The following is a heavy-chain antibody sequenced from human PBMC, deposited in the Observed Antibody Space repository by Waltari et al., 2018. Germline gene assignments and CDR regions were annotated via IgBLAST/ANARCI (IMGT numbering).Heavy chain of an antibody. CDR2: IFSNDEK. V-gene: IGHV2-26*01. Sequence: QVTLKESGPVLVKPTETLTLTCTVSGFSLSNARMGVRWIRQPPGKALEWLAHIFSNDEKSYSTSLKSRLTISKDTSKSQVVLTMTNMDPVDTATYYCARIRRYCSSTSCYSTLNWFDPWGQGTLVTVSS. J-gene: IGHJ5*02. D-gene: IGHD2-2*01. CDR3: ARIRRYCSSTSCYSTLNWFDP. CDR1: GFSLSNARMG.